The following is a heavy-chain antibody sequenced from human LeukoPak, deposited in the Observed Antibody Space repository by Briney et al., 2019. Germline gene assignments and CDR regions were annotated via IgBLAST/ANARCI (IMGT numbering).Heavy chain of an antibody. CDR1: GFTFTNYA. CDR3: ARTDYYGSP. Sequence: GGSLRLSCAASGFTFTNYAIHWVRQAPGKGLEWVAVISYDGSNKYYADSVKGRFTISRDNSKNTLYLQMNSLRADDTAVYYCARTDYYGSPWGQGTLVTVSS. V-gene: IGHV3-30*04. J-gene: IGHJ5*02. D-gene: IGHD3-10*01. CDR2: ISYDGSNK.